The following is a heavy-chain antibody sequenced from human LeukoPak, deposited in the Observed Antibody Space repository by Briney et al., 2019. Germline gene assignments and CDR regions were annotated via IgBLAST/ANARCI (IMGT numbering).Heavy chain of an antibody. CDR3: AKEVTMIVVSPLDY. CDR2: ISGSGGST. D-gene: IGHD3-22*01. CDR1: GFTFSSYA. J-gene: IGHJ4*02. Sequence: GGSLRLSCAASGFTFSSYAMSWVRQAPGKGLEWVSAISGSGGSTYYADSVKGRFTISRDNSKNTLYLQMNSLRAEDTAVHYCAKEVTMIVVSPLDYWGQGTLVTVSS. V-gene: IGHV3-23*01.